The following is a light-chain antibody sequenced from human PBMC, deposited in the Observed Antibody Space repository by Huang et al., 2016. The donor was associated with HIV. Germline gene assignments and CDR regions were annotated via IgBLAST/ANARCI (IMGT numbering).Light chain of an antibody. J-gene: IGKJ4*01. V-gene: IGKV1-33*01. Sequence: DIQMTQSPSSLSASVGDRVTITCQASQDISKYLNWYQQKPGKAPKLLIYDASNLETGVPSRFSGSRSGTDFTFTISSLQPEDIAIYYCQQYDNLPLTFGGGTSVEIK. CDR1: QDISKY. CDR2: DAS. CDR3: QQYDNLPLT.